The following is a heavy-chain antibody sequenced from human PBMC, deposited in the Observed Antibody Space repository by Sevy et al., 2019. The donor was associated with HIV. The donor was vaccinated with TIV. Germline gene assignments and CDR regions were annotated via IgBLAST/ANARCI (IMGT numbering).Heavy chain of an antibody. V-gene: IGHV3-30*14. CDR1: GLKSNGQG. CDR3: ARDYEVNNWRVVGAFDM. CDR2: ISHDGDNN. D-gene: IGHD3-3*01. J-gene: IGHJ3*02. Sequence: TLRHSRVTPGLKSNGQGTHRFRQSPGKGLQSVAGISHDGDNNNPADSAKGRFTISGDQSKNTVFLQMNTLTTEDTAVYYCARDYEVNNWRVVGAFDMWGLGTMVTVSS.